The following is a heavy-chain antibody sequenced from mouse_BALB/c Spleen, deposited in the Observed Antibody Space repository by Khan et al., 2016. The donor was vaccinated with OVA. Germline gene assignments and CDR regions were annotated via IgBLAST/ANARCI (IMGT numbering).Heavy chain of an antibody. CDR1: GYTFTSNT. CDR3: ARRTTVYAMDY. CDR2: INPRSGYS. Sequence: QVRLQQSGAELARPGASVKMSCWASGYTFTSNTMHWVKQRPGQGLEWIGYINPRSGYSNYNQNFKDKATLTADKSSSTAYMQLSSLTSEDSAVYYCARRTTVYAMDYWGQGTSVTVSS. D-gene: IGHD1-1*01. V-gene: IGHV1-4*01. J-gene: IGHJ4*01.